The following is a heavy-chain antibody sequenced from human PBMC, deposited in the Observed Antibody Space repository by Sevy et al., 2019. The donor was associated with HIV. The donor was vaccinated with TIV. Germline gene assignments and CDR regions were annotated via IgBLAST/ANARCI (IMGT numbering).Heavy chain of an antibody. CDR2: FSFGCGKI. CDR1: GFTFNIYS. J-gene: IGHJ4*02. D-gene: IGHD2-8*01. V-gene: IGHV3-23*01. Sequence: GGSLRLSCAASGFTFNIYSMSWVRQTPGKGLEWVATFSFGCGKINHADSVKGRFTMSRDDSKNAVYLQMNNLRVEDTAIYYCAREGCTKPHDYCGQGTLVTVSS. CDR3: AREGCTKPHDY.